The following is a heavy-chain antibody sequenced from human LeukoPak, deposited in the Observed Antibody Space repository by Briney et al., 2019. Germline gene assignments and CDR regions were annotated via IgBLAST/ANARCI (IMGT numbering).Heavy chain of an antibody. D-gene: IGHD3-22*01. J-gene: IGHJ4*02. CDR1: GFTFSSYA. V-gene: IGHV3-23*01. Sequence: SGGSLRLSCAASGFTFSSYAMSWVRQAPGKGLEWVSVISGGGYSTYYADSVKGRFTISRDNSKNTLYLQMNSLRAEDTAVYYCAKSPISITMIVVVISNYYFDYWGQGTLVTVS. CDR2: ISGGGYST. CDR3: AKSPISITMIVVVISNYYFDY.